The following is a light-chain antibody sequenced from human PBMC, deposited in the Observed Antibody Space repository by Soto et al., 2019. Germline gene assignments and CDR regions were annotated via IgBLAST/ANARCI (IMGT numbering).Light chain of an antibody. CDR2: EVN. V-gene: IGLV2-8*01. CDR1: ISDVGGYNY. Sequence: QSALAQPPSVSGSPGQSVTISCTGTISDVGGYNYVAWYQQHPGKAPKLMIYEVNKRPSGVPDRFSGSKSGSTASLTVSGLQAEDEADYYCSSYAGSSTYVFGTGTKVTVL. CDR3: SSYAGSSTYV. J-gene: IGLJ1*01.